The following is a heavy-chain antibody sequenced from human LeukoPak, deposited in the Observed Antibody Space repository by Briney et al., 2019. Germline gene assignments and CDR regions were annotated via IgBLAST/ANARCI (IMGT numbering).Heavy chain of an antibody. J-gene: IGHJ3*02. CDR2: IYPGDSDT. CDR1: GYSFTSYW. CDR3: ARQIASSGYYYADDAFDI. Sequence: GESLKISCKGPGYSFTSYWIGWVRQMPGKGLEWMGIIYPGDSDTRYSPSFQGQVTISADKSISTAYLQWSSLKASDTAMYYCARQIASSGYYYADDAFDIWGQGTMVTVSS. V-gene: IGHV5-51*01. D-gene: IGHD3-22*01.